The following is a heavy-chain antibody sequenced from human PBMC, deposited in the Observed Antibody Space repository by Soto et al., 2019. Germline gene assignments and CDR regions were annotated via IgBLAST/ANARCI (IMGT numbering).Heavy chain of an antibody. J-gene: IGHJ4*02. Sequence: SLRLSCAASGFRFGSYALSWARQAPGKGLEWVSTISGSDGKTFYADSVKGRFSISRDTSQSTLYLQMNSLRADDTAMYYCARWSYLDYWGQGTRVTVS. D-gene: IGHD3-3*01. V-gene: IGHV3-23*01. CDR1: GFRFGSYA. CDR2: ISGSDGKT. CDR3: ARWSYLDY.